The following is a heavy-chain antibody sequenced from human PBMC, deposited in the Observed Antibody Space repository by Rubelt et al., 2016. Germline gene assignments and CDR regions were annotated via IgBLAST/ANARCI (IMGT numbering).Heavy chain of an antibody. CDR2: ISAKNGKT. V-gene: IGHV1-18*01. CDR3: ARDTYGTGRNNWFDP. CDR1: GYAFNSYG. J-gene: IGHJ5*02. Sequence: SSGEVKKPGASVKVSCKASGYAFNSYGISWVRQAPGQGLEWMGWISAKNGKTDYAQRVQGRVTMTTDTSTSTAYREVSSLTSDDTAMDYCARDTYGTGRNNWFDPWGQGTLVAVSS. D-gene: IGHD1-1*01.